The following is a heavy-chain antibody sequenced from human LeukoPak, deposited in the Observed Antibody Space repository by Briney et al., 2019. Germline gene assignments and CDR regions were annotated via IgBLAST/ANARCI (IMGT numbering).Heavy chain of an antibody. V-gene: IGHV3-30*02. D-gene: IGHD5-12*01. J-gene: IGHJ4*02. CDR2: IRYDGSNK. Sequence: GGSLRLSCAASGFTFSSYGMHWVRQAPGKGLEWVAFIRYDGSNKYYADSVKGRFTISRDNSKNTLYLQMNSLRAEDTAVYYCAKPLGEWLRFPFDYWGQGTLVTVSS. CDR1: GFTFSSYG. CDR3: AKPLGEWLRFPFDY.